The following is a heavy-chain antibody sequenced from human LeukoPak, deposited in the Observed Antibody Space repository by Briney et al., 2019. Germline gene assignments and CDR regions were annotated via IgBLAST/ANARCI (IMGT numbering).Heavy chain of an antibody. V-gene: IGHV3-30*04. D-gene: IGHD5-24*01. J-gene: IGHJ4*02. CDR1: GFIFTNFA. Sequence: GGSLRLSCAASGFIFTNFAMHWVRQAPGKGLEWVAVISNDERNKYYAESVKGRFTVSRDNSNSMVYLQMTSLRLEDTAVYYCARPSPPGDGYNPSDQWGQGSLVIVSS. CDR3: ARPSPPGDGYNPSDQ. CDR2: ISNDERNK.